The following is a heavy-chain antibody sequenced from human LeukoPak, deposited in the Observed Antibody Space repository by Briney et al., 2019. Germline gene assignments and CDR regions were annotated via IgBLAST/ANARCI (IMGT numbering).Heavy chain of an antibody. V-gene: IGHV3-30-3*02. J-gene: IGHJ6*03. CDR1: GFTFSSYA. D-gene: IGHD6-6*01. CDR2: ISYDGSNK. CDR3: ANEYSSSYYYYYMDV. Sequence: GGSLRLSCAASGFTFSSYAMHWVRQAPGKGLEWVAVISYDGSNKYYADSVKGRFTISRDNSKNTLYLQMNSLRAEDTAVYYCANEYSSSYYYYYMDVWGKGTTVTVSS.